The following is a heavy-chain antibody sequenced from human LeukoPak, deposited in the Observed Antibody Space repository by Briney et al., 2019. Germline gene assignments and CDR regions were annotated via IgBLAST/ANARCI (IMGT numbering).Heavy chain of an antibody. CDR2: IYYSGSA. CDR1: GGSINSGDYY. D-gene: IGHD4/OR15-4a*01. J-gene: IGHJ4*02. CDR3: ARGRVFFGAGSSFIPSELDY. V-gene: IGHV4-30-4*01. Sequence: SQTLSLTCTVSGGSINSGDYYWSWIRQPPGEGLEWIGYIYYSGSAYYKPSLKRRITISIDTSKNQFSLKLSSVTAADTAVYYCARGRVFFGAGSSFIPSELDYWGQGALVTVSS.